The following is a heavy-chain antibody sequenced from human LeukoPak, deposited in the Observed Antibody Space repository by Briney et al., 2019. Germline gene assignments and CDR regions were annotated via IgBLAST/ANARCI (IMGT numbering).Heavy chain of an antibody. CDR1: GGPFSGYY. D-gene: IGHD3-3*01. Sequence: TSETLSLTCAVYGGPFSGYYWSWIRQSPGKGLEWIGEINHSGSTNYNPSLKSRVTISVDTSKNQFSLKLNSVTAADTAVYYCARGRASYDFWSGYLFDYWGQGTLVTVSS. V-gene: IGHV4-34*01. CDR2: INHSGST. J-gene: IGHJ4*02. CDR3: ARGRASYDFWSGYLFDY.